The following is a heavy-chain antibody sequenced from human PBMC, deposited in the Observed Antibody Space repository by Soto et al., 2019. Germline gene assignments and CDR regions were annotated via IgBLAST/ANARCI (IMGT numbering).Heavy chain of an antibody. V-gene: IGHV1-18*01. Sequence: QVQLVQSRGEVKKPGASVKVSCKTSGYSFTTYGISWVRQAPGQGLEWMGWISGYNGNTNYAQKLQGRVTMTTDTSTSTAYVEVRGLRSYDTAVYYCAREGPAPYYYYGMDVWGQGSTVTVSS. J-gene: IGHJ6*02. CDR3: AREGPAPYYYYGMDV. CDR2: ISGYNGNT. CDR1: GYSFTTYG.